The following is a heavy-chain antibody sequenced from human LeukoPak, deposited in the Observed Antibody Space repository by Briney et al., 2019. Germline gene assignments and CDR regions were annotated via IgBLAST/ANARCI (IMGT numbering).Heavy chain of an antibody. CDR2: IKQDGSEK. Sequence: GGSLRLSCAASGFTFSNFYMSWVRQAPGKGLEWVANIKQDGSEKYYVDSVKGRFTISRDNARNSLYLQMDSLRAEDTAVYYCAKGGSRHADYWGQGALVIVSS. D-gene: IGHD1-26*01. V-gene: IGHV3-7*01. CDR3: AKGGSRHADY. J-gene: IGHJ4*02. CDR1: GFTFSNFY.